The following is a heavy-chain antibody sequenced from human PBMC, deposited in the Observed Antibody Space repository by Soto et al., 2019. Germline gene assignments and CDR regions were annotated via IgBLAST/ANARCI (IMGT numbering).Heavy chain of an antibody. Sequence: SVKVSCKASGGTFSSYTISWVRQAPGQGLEWMGRIIPILGIANYAQKFQGRVTITADKSTSTAYMELSSLRSEDTAVYYCARELSQPFYGDYSSYYYYMDVWGKGTKVTVSS. CDR1: GGTFSSYT. CDR2: IIPILGIA. D-gene: IGHD4-17*01. V-gene: IGHV1-69*04. J-gene: IGHJ6*03. CDR3: ARELSQPFYGDYSSYYYYMDV.